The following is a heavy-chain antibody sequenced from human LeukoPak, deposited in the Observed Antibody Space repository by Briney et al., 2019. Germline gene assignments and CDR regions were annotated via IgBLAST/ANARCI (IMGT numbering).Heavy chain of an antibody. CDR1: GGSISSSSYY. CDR2: IYYSGST. V-gene: IGHV4-39*07. CDR3: ARFTVTTFPSDAFDI. D-gene: IGHD4-17*01. J-gene: IGHJ3*02. Sequence: SETLSLTCTVPGGSISSSSYYWGWIRQPPGKGLEWIGSIYYSGSTYYNPSLKSRVTISVDTSKNQFSLKLSSVTAADTAVYYCARFTVTTFPSDAFDIWGQGTMVTVSS.